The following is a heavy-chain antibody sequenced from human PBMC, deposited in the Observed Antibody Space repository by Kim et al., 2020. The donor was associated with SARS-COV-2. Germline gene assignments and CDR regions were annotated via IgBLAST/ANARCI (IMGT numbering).Heavy chain of an antibody. Sequence: YYGDSVKGRFTISRDNSKNTLYLQMNSLRAEDTAVYYCARALYSSGWYDYWGQGTLVTVSS. J-gene: IGHJ4*02. V-gene: IGHV3-53*01. CDR3: ARALYSSGWYDY. D-gene: IGHD6-19*01.